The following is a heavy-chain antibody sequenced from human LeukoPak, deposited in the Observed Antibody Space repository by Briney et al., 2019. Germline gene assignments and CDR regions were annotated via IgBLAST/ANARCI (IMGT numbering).Heavy chain of an antibody. V-gene: IGHV1-8*02. Sequence: ASVKVSCKASGYTFTSYYMHWVRQAPGQGLEWMGWMNPNSGNTGYAQKFQGRVTMTRNTSISTAYMELSSLRSEDTAVYYCARTGGHYDFWSGYWPTNWFDPWGQGTLVTVSS. CDR1: GYTFTSYY. CDR3: ARTGGHYDFWSGYWPTNWFDP. J-gene: IGHJ5*02. CDR2: MNPNSGNT. D-gene: IGHD3-3*01.